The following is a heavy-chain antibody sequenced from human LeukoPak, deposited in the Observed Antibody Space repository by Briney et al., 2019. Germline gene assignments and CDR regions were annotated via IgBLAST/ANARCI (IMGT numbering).Heavy chain of an antibody. CDR3: AKGPGLYNWFDP. CDR1: GFTFDDYA. CDR2: ISWNSGSI. V-gene: IGHV3-9*01. Sequence: GGSLRLSCAASGFTFDDYAMHWVRQAPGKGLEWVSGISWNSGSIGYADSVKGRFTISRGNAKNSLYLQMNSLRAEDTALYYCAKGPGLYNWFDPWGQGTLVTVSS. J-gene: IGHJ5*02.